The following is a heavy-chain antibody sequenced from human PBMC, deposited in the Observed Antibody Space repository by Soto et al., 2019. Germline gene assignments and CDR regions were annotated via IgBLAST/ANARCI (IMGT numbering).Heavy chain of an antibody. D-gene: IGHD2-2*01. CDR2: ISGSGGST. J-gene: IGHJ4*02. CDR3: AKVRDPIVVLPDAPFDY. Sequence: GGSLRLSCAASGFTFSSYAMSWVRQAPGKGLEWVSAISGSGGSTYYADSVKGRFTISRDNSKNTLYLQMNSLRAEDTAVYYCAKVRDPIVVLPDAPFDYWGQGTLLTVSS. V-gene: IGHV3-23*01. CDR1: GFTFSSYA.